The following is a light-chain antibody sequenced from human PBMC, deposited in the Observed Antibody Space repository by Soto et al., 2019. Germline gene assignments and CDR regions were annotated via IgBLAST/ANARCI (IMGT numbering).Light chain of an antibody. CDR1: QSVSSSY. Sequence: EIVLTQSPGTLSLSPGERATLSCRASQSVSSSYLAWYQQKPGQAPRLLIYGASSRATGIPDRFSGSGSGTDFTLTISSLEPEDFAVYYCQQRSNWPRETFGGGTKV. CDR3: QQRSNWPRET. J-gene: IGKJ4*01. V-gene: IGKV3D-20*02. CDR2: GAS.